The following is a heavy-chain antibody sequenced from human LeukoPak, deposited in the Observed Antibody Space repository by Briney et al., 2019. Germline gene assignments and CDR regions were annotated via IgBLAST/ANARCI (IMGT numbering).Heavy chain of an antibody. CDR1: GGSISSGNYY. J-gene: IGHJ4*02. D-gene: IGHD3-10*01. Sequence: PSETLSLTCTVSGGSISSGNYYWSWIRQPAGKGLEWIGRIYATGSTNYNPSLKSRVTISIDKSKNQFSLKLSSVTAADTAVYYCAGRALGDGGDYWGQGTLVTVSS. CDR2: IYATGST. CDR3: AGRALGDGGDY. V-gene: IGHV4-61*02.